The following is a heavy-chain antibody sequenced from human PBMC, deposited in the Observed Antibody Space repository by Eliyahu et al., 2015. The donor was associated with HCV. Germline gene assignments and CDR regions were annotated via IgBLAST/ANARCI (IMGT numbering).Heavy chain of an antibody. J-gene: IGHJ4*02. CDR2: INSDGSST. V-gene: IGHV3-74*01. CDR1: GXTFSNYW. CDR3: ARSDFWSGEGFIDY. Sequence: EVQLVESGGGVVQPGGSLRLSCAASGXTFSNYWMHWVRQAPGXGLGWVSRINSDGSSTSYADSVKGRFTISRDNAKNTLFLQMNSLRAEDTAVYYCARSDFWSGEGFIDYWGQGTLVTVSS. D-gene: IGHD3-3*01.